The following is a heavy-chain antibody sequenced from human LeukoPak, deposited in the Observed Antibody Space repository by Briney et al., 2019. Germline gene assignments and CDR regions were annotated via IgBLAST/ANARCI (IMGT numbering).Heavy chain of an antibody. CDR1: GFTFSSYG. V-gene: IGHV3-30*18. CDR2: ISYDGSNK. Sequence: GRSLRLSCAASGFTFSSYGMHWVRQAPGKGLEWVAVISYDGSNKYYADSVKGRFTISRDNSKNTLYLQMNSLRAEDTAVYYCAKDLEGITMIVVVITTGFDYWGQGTLVTVSS. CDR3: AKDLEGITMIVVVITTGFDY. J-gene: IGHJ4*02. D-gene: IGHD3-22*01.